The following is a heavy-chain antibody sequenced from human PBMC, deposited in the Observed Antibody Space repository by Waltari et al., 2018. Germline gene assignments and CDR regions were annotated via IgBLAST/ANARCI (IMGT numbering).Heavy chain of an antibody. CDR2: IVVGSGKA. CDR3: AADDLSLSI. V-gene: IGHV1-58*02. J-gene: IGHJ3*02. D-gene: IGHD3-3*01. CDR1: GSTFTNSA. Sequence: HMQVLQSGPEVKKPGPAGKVSCKASGSTFTNSAIPGVRQARGQRLEWIGWIVVGSGKASYAQQFQGRVTITRDMSTSTAYLELSNLRSEDTAVYFCAADDLSLSIWGRGTMVTVSS.